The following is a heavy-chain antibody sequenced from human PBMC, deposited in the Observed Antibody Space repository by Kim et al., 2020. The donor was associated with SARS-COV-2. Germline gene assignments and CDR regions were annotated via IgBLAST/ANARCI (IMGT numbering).Heavy chain of an antibody. Sequence: GGSLRLSCAASGFTFSSHVMSWVRQVPGKGLEWVSLIVSGGITTYYADSVKGRFTISRDNSKNTLFLQMNSLRAEDTALYYCSRSGSAYFYFYYWCQGAL. CDR1: GFTFSSHV. D-gene: IGHD5-12*01. CDR2: IVSGGITT. V-gene: IGHV3-23*03. J-gene: IGHJ4*02. CDR3: SRSGSAYFYFYY.